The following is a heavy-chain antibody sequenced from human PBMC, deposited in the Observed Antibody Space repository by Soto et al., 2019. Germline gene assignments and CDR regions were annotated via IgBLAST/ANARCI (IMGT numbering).Heavy chain of an antibody. J-gene: IGHJ4*02. V-gene: IGHV4-39*01. CDR2: IYYSGST. CDR3: ARLSAVQKYRDY. D-gene: IGHD3-10*01. Sequence: PETLSLTCTVSGRSISSSSYYWGWIRQPPGKGLEWIGSIYYSGSTYYNPSLKRRVTISVDTSKNQFSLKLSAVTAADTAVYYCARLSAVQKYRDYWGQGTLVTVSS. CDR1: GRSISSSSYY.